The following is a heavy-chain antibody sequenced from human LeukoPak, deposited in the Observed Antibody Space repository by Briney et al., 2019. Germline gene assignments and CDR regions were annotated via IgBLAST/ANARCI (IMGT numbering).Heavy chain of an antibody. V-gene: IGHV1-18*01. CDR1: GYTFTNYV. CDR3: ARFSIAVAGTFFDY. J-gene: IGHJ4*02. D-gene: IGHD6-19*01. Sequence: ASVKVSCKASGYTFTNYVISWVRQAPGQGLEWMGWISAYNGNTNYAQKLQGRVTMTTDTSTSTAYMELRSLRSDDTAVYYCARFSIAVAGTFFDYWGQGTLVTVSS. CDR2: ISAYNGNT.